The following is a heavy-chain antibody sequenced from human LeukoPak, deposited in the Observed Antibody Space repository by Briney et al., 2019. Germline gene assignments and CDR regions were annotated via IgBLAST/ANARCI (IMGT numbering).Heavy chain of an antibody. J-gene: IGHJ4*02. Sequence: PGGSLRLSCVPSGFTFSIYAMSWVRQAPGKGLEWVSGISGSGGSTDYADSVKGRFTISRDNSKNMVYLQMSSLRAEDTAVYYCTKALYGGNSDWGQGTQVTVS. CDR2: ISGSGGST. V-gene: IGHV3-23*01. CDR1: GFTFSIYA. D-gene: IGHD3-10*01. CDR3: TKALYGGNSD.